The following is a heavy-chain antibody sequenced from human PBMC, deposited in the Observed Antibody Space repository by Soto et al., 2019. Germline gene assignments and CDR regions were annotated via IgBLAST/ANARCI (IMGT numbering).Heavy chain of an antibody. V-gene: IGHV3-30-3*01. CDR3: ARDRGSKSYYYYGMDV. CDR2: ISYDGSNK. Sequence: QVQLVESGGGVVQPGRSLRLSCAASEFTFSSYAMHWVRQAPGKGLEWVAVISYDGSNKYYADSVKGRFTISRDNSKNTLYVQMNSLRAEDTAVYYCARDRGSKSYYYYGMDVWAQGTTVTVSS. D-gene: IGHD2-2*01. J-gene: IGHJ6*02. CDR1: EFTFSSYA.